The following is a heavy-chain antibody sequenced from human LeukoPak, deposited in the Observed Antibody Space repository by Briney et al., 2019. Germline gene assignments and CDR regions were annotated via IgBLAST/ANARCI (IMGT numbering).Heavy chain of an antibody. CDR2: IKQDGSEK. CDR1: GFTFRSYW. J-gene: IGHJ4*02. V-gene: IGHV3-7*01. D-gene: IGHD1-14*01. Sequence: GGSLRLSCAASGFTFRSYWMSWVRQAPGKGLEWVANIKQDGSEKYYVDSVKGRFTISRDNAQNSLFLQMNSLRAEDTALYYCTRGTGKWPTFDSGGQGTLLTVSS. CDR3: TRGTGKWPTFDS.